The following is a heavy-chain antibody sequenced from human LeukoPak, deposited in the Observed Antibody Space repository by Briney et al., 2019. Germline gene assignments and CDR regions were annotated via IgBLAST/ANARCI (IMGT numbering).Heavy chain of an antibody. Sequence: TSETLSLTCTVSGGSISSGSYYWSWIRQPAGKGLEWIGRIYTSGSTNYNPSLKSRVTISVDTSKNQFSLKLSSVTAADTAVYYCARAGYYGSGSYYLGYWGQGTLVTVSS. D-gene: IGHD3-10*01. V-gene: IGHV4-61*02. CDR3: ARAGYYGSGSYYLGY. J-gene: IGHJ4*02. CDR2: IYTSGST. CDR1: GGSISSGSYY.